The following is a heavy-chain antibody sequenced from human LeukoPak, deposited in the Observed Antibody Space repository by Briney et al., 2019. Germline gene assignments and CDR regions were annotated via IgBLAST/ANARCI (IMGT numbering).Heavy chain of an antibody. Sequence: GGSLRLSCAASGFTFSNYMNWVRQAPGKGLEWVSVLYSDDTTYYADSVKGRFTISRDNSKSTLCLQMNSLRAEDTAVYYCAKQLGYCSDGSCYFPYWGQGTLVTVSS. CDR1: GFTFSNY. CDR2: LYSDDTT. J-gene: IGHJ4*02. CDR3: AKQLGYCSDGSCYFPY. V-gene: IGHV3-66*04. D-gene: IGHD2-15*01.